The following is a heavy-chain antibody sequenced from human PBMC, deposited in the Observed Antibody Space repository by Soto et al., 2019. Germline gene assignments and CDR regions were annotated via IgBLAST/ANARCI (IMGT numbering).Heavy chain of an antibody. D-gene: IGHD3-22*01. CDR2: ISAYNGNT. CDR1: GYTFTSYG. V-gene: IGHV1-18*01. J-gene: IGHJ4*02. Sequence: ASVKVSCKASGYTFTSYGISWVRQAPGQGLEWMGWISAYNGNTNYAQKLQGRVTMTTDTSTSTAYMELRSLRSDDTAVYYCARVWVFYFDSRGSLGPEPFSFDYWGQGTLVTVSS. CDR3: ARVWVFYFDSRGSLGPEPFSFDY.